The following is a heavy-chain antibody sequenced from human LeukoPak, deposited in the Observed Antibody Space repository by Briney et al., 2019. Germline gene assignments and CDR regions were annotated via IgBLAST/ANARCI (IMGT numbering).Heavy chain of an antibody. Sequence: SQTLSLTCTVSGGSISSGSYYWSWIRQPAGKGLEWIGRIYSSGSTNYNPSLKSRVTISLDTSKNQFSLKLSSVTAADTAVYYCARNIVHYYFDYWGQGTLVTVSS. J-gene: IGHJ4*02. V-gene: IGHV4-61*02. CDR1: GGSISSGSYY. CDR3: ARNIVHYYFDY. CDR2: IYSSGST. D-gene: IGHD2/OR15-2a*01.